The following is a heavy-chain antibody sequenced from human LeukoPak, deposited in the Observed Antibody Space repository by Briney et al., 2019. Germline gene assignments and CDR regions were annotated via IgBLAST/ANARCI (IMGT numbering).Heavy chain of an antibody. CDR1: GFTFSSSTFGSYT. D-gene: IGHD4-11*01. CDR3: ARDLDYSTGFDY. V-gene: IGHV3-21*01. CDR2: ISSTGTYI. Sequence: PGGSLRLSCATSGFTFSSSTFGSYTMNWVRQAPGKGLEWVSSISSTGTYIYYTDSVKGRFTISRDIANSLLYLQMNSLRADDTGVYYCARDLDYSTGFDYWGQGTLVTVSS. J-gene: IGHJ4*02.